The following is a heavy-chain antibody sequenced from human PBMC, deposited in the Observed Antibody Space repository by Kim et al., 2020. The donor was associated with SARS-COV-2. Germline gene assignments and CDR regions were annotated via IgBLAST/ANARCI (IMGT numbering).Heavy chain of an antibody. CDR1: GGSFSGYY. J-gene: IGHJ4*02. V-gene: IGHV4-34*01. Sequence: SETLSLTCAVYGGSFSGYYWSWIRQPPGKGLEWIGEINHSGSTNYNPSLKSRVTISVDTSKNQFSLKLSSVTAADTAVYYCARGLGDSSGYVDYWGQGTLVTVSS. CDR2: INHSGST. D-gene: IGHD3-22*01. CDR3: ARGLGDSSGYVDY.